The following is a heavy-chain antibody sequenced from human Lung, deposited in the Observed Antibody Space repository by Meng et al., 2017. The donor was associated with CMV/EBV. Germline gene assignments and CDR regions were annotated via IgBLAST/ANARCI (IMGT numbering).Heavy chain of an antibody. V-gene: IGHV4-39*07. Sequence: TVSRGSLSSRSHYWVCVRQAPGKGLEWLGSMLYGGSTFYNPSLKSRVSISIDVSKNQFSLSLSSVTAADTAVYYCARVWGGDNWLDPWGQGILVTVSS. CDR1: RGSLSSRSHY. CDR3: ARVWGGDNWLDP. D-gene: IGHD3-16*01. CDR2: MLYGGST. J-gene: IGHJ5*02.